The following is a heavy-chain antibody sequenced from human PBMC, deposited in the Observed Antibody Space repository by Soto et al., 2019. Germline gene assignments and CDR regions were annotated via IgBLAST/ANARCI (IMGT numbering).Heavy chain of an antibody. V-gene: IGHV4-30-4*01. J-gene: IGHJ3*02. D-gene: IGHD3-22*01. CDR3: AREGVIVVVSAFDI. CDR2: IYYSGST. Sequence: SETLSLTCTVSGGSISSGDYYWSWIRQPPGKGLEWIGYIYYSGSTYYNPSLKSRVTISVDTSKNQFSLKLSSVTAAATAVYYCAREGVIVVVSAFDIWGQGTMVTVSS. CDR1: GGSISSGDYY.